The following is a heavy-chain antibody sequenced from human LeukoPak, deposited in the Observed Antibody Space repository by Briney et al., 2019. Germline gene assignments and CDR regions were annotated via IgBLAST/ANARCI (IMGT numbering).Heavy chain of an antibody. J-gene: IGHJ6*03. V-gene: IGHV4-39*01. CDR3: ASGLRYFDWSYSSYYYYMDV. Sequence: SETLSLTCTVSGGSISSSSYYWGWIRQPPGKGLEWIGSIYYSGSTYYNPSLKSRVTISVDTSKNQFSLKLSSVTAADTAVYYCASGLRYFDWSYSSYYYYMDVWGKGTTVTISS. CDR1: GGSISSSSYY. CDR2: IYYSGST. D-gene: IGHD3-9*01.